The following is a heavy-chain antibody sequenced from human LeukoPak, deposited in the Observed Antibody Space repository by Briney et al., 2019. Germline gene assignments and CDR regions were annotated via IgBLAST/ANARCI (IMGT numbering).Heavy chain of an antibody. CDR2: MNPNSGNT. CDR3: ASYGGSYWGY. V-gene: IGHV1-8*01. Sequence: ASVKVSCKASGYTFTSYDINWVRQATGQGLEWMGWMNPNSGNTGYARKFQGIVTMTRNTSISTAYMELSSLRSEDTAVYYCASYGGSYWGYWGQGTLVTVSS. D-gene: IGHD1-26*01. J-gene: IGHJ4*02. CDR1: GYTFTSYD.